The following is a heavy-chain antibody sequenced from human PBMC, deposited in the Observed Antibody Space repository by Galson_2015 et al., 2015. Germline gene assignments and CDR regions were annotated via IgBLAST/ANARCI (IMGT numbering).Heavy chain of an antibody. CDR1: GYSFTGYW. CDR3: ARQPYYYDDSRGYKAFDY. CDR2: IYPGDSDT. J-gene: IGHJ4*02. D-gene: IGHD3-22*01. Sequence: QSGAEVKKPGESLKISCKGSGYSFTGYWIGWVRQMPGKGLEWMGIIYPGDSDTKNSPSFQGQVTISADKSISTAYLQWSSLKASDTAMYYCARQPYYYDDSRGYKAFDYWGQGTLVTVSS. V-gene: IGHV5-51*01.